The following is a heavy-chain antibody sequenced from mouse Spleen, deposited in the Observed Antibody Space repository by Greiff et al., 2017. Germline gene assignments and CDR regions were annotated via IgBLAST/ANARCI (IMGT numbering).Heavy chain of an antibody. J-gene: IGHJ4*01. CDR2: IWTGGGT. CDR3: VRDREGDYYAMDY. V-gene: IGHV2-9-2*01. Sequence: QVQLKESGPGLVAPSQSLSITCTVSGFSLTSYDISWIRQPPGKGLEWLGVIWTGGGTNYNSAFMSRLSISKDNSKSQVFLKMNSLQTDDTAIYYCVRDREGDYYAMDYWGQGTSVTVSS. CDR1: GFSLTSYD.